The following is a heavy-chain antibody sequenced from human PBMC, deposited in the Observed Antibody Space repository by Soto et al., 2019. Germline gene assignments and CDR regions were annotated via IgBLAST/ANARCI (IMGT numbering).Heavy chain of an antibody. D-gene: IGHD6-19*01. CDR3: ARAVAVAGTDY. Sequence: EVLLVESGGGLIQPGGSLRLSCAASGFTVSSNYMSWVRQAPGKGLEWVSVIYSGGITYYADSVKGRFTISRDNSKNTLYLQMNSLSAEDTAVYYCARAVAVAGTDYWGQGTLVTVSS. CDR2: IYSGGIT. J-gene: IGHJ4*02. CDR1: GFTVSSNY. V-gene: IGHV3-53*01.